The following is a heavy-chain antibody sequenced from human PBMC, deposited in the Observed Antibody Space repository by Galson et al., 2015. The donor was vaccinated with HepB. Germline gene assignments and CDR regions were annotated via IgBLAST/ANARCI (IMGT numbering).Heavy chain of an antibody. CDR2: IWYDGSNK. V-gene: IGHV3-33*01. CDR3: ARDPSSIAVAGYFDY. J-gene: IGHJ4*02. Sequence: SLRLSCAASGFTFSSYGMHWVRQAPGKGLEWVAVIWYDGSNKYYADSVKGRFTISRDNSKNTLYLQMNSLRAEDTAVYYCARDPSSIAVAGYFDYWGQGTLFTVS. D-gene: IGHD6-19*01. CDR1: GFTFSSYG.